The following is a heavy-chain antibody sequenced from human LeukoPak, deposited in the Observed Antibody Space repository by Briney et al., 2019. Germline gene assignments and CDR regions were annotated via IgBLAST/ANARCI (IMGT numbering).Heavy chain of an antibody. Sequence: PSETLSLTCTVSGGSISNYYWSWIRQPPGKGLEWIGYIHYSGSTNYNPSLKSRVTISEDTSKNQFSLKLSSVTAADTAVFYCVRYVVYGSGIYYFDYWGQGTLVTVSS. CDR1: GGSISNYY. CDR3: VRYVVYGSGIYYFDY. CDR2: IHYSGST. V-gene: IGHV4-59*08. D-gene: IGHD3-10*01. J-gene: IGHJ4*02.